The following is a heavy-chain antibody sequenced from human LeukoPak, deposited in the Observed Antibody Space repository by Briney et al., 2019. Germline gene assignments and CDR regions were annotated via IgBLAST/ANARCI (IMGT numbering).Heavy chain of an antibody. J-gene: IGHJ4*02. V-gene: IGHV1-46*01. CDR3: ARVATMIVVVNYFDY. CDR2: INPSGGGT. Sequence: AASVKVSCKASGYTFTTYSMHWVRQAPGQGLEWMGIINPSGGGTSYAQKFQGRVTMTRDTSTSTVYMELSSLRSEDTAVYYCARVATMIVVVNYFDYWGQGTLVTVSS. CDR1: GYTFTTYS. D-gene: IGHD3-22*01.